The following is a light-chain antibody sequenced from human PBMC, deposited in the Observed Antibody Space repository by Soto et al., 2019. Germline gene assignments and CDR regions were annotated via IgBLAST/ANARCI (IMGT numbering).Light chain of an antibody. CDR2: MGS. V-gene: IGKV2-28*01. CDR1: QRLLHRNGYTY. Sequence: IMMTHSPPSLSVTPVEPASLACISMQRLLHRNGYTYLDWYIQKPGQPPLLLIYMGSNRSSGVPDRFSGSGSGRDFTLKISRVEAEDVEFYYCTQGLQLPPTFAQRTKADIK. J-gene: IGKJ1*01. CDR3: TQGLQLPPT.